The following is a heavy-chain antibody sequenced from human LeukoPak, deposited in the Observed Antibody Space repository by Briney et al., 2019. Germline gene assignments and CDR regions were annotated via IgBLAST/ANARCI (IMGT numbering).Heavy chain of an antibody. CDR2: IYPGDSDT. D-gene: IGHD3-22*01. CDR1: GYSFTSYW. Sequence: GESLKISCKGSGYSFTSYWIGWVRQMPGKGLEWMGIIYPGDSDTRYSPSFQGQVTISADKSISTAYLQWSSLKASDTAMYYCARGTNYYDSSGYFRFVGHVDYWGQGTLVTVSS. J-gene: IGHJ4*02. V-gene: IGHV5-51*01. CDR3: ARGTNYYDSSGYFRFVGHVDY.